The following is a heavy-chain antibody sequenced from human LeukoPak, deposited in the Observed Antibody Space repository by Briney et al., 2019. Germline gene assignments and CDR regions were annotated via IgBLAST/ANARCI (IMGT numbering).Heavy chain of an antibody. Sequence: SVKVSCKASGGTFSSYAISWVRQAPGQGLEWMGGIIPIFGTANYAQKFQGRVTITTDESTSTAYMELSSLRSEDTAVYYCARGGYSSSWQGDFDYWGQGTLVTVSS. V-gene: IGHV1-69*05. D-gene: IGHD6-13*01. J-gene: IGHJ4*02. CDR1: GGTFSSYA. CDR2: IIPIFGTA. CDR3: ARGGYSSSWQGDFDY.